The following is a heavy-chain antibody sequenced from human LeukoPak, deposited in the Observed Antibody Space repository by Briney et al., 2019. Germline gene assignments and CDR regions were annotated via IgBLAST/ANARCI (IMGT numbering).Heavy chain of an antibody. J-gene: IGHJ3*02. V-gene: IGHV3-73*01. CDR1: GFTFSDSA. CDR3: AKSQFGGVFDGFDI. Sequence: GGSLKLSCAASGFTFSDSAIHWVRQASGKGLEWIGRIRGKGFSDPPAYAASVKDRFTISRDDSESTAYLQMNSLRAEDTAVYYCAKSQFGGVFDGFDIWGQGTMVTVSS. D-gene: IGHD3-16*01. CDR2: IRGKGFSDPP.